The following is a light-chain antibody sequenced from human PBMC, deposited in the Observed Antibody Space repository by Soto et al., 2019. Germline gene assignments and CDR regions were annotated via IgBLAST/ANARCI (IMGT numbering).Light chain of an antibody. Sequence: QSVLTQPASVSGSPGQSITISCTGTSSDVGGYNYVSWYQQYPGKAPKLMIYEVSNRPSGVSNRFSCSKSGNTASLTISGLQAEDEADYYCSSYRSSILVFGGGTKLTVL. CDR2: EVS. V-gene: IGLV2-14*01. J-gene: IGLJ3*02. CDR1: SSDVGGYNY. CDR3: SSYRSSILV.